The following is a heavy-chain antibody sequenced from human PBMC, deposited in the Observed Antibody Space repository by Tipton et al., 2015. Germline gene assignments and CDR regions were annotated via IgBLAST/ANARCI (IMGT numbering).Heavy chain of an antibody. CDR2: IYYTGNT. CDR3: ARSNYDLLTGYSRSFDY. V-gene: IGHV4-59*08. J-gene: IGHJ4*02. Sequence: TLSLTCTVSGGSISNYYWGWIRQPPGKGLEWIGYIYYTGNTNYHASLWSRVTISVDTSKNQFSLKLSSVTAADTAVYYCARSNYDLLTGYSRSFDYWGRGTLVTVSS. CDR1: GGSISNYY. D-gene: IGHD3-9*01.